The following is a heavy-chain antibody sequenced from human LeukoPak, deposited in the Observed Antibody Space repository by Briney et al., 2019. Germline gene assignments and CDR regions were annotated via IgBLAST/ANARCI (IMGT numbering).Heavy chain of an antibody. Sequence: PGGSLRLSCGGSGFILSDYRMDWVRQAPGKGLEWVSLITTTGDTKYYADSVKGRFTTSRDNAKNSLSLQMNSLRADDTAVYYCVRDAKEGQLLDRSVWGKETTVIVSS. V-gene: IGHV3-48*01. J-gene: IGHJ6*04. CDR3: VRDAKEGQLLDRSV. D-gene: IGHD2-2*01. CDR2: ITTTGDTK. CDR1: GFILSDYR.